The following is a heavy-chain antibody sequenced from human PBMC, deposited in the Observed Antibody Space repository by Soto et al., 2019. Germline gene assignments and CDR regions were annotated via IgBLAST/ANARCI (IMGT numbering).Heavy chain of an antibody. Sequence: EVQLLESGGGLVQPGGSLRLSCAASGFTFSSYAMSWVRQAPGKGLEWVSAISGSGGSTYYADSVKGRFTISRDNSKNTLYLQMNSLRAEDTAVYYCAKDRGDPYYYDSSGYYLSSVYGYFQHWGRGTLVTVSS. J-gene: IGHJ1*01. V-gene: IGHV3-23*01. CDR2: ISGSGGST. D-gene: IGHD3-22*01. CDR3: AKDRGDPYYYDSSGYYLSSVYGYFQH. CDR1: GFTFSSYA.